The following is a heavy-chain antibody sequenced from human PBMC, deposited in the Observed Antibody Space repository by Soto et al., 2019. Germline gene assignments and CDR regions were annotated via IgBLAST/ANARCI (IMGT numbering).Heavy chain of an antibody. V-gene: IGHV3-21*01. D-gene: IGHD5-18*01. CDR2: ISSSSSYI. Sequence: RLSCAASGFTFSSYSMNWVRQAPGKGLEWVSSISSSSSYIYYADSVKGRFTISRDNAKNSLYLQMNSLRAEDTAVYYCARDRSSYGAEQDGMDVWGQGTTVTVSS. CDR3: ARDRSSYGAEQDGMDV. J-gene: IGHJ6*02. CDR1: GFTFSSYS.